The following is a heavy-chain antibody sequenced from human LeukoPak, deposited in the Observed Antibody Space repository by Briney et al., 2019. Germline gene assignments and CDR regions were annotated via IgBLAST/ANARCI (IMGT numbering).Heavy chain of an antibody. CDR3: ARECSAGSSCLVFDY. Sequence: GASVKVSCKASGYTFTGYFIHWVRQAPGQGLEWMGRIIPILGIANYAQKFQGRVTITADKSTSTAYMELSSLRSEDTAVYYCARECSAGSSCLVFDYWGQGTLVTVSS. D-gene: IGHD2-2*01. J-gene: IGHJ4*02. V-gene: IGHV1-69*04. CDR2: IIPILGIA. CDR1: GYTFTGYF.